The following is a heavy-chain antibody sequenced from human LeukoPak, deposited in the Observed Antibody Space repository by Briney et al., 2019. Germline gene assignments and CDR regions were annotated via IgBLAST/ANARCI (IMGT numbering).Heavy chain of an antibody. CDR3: ARRGSGSYYYTSRLYYFDY. V-gene: IGHV4-4*07. CDR1: GGSISSYY. J-gene: IGHJ4*02. D-gene: IGHD3-10*01. CDR2: IYTSGST. Sequence: SETLSLTCTVSGGSISSYYWSWIRQPAGKGLEWIGRIYTSGSTNYNPSLKSRVTISVDTSKNQFSLKLSSVTAADTAVYYCARRGSGSYYYTSRLYYFDYWGQGTLVTVSS.